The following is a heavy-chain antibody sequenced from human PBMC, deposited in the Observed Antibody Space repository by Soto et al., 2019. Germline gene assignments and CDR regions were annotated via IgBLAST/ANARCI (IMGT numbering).Heavy chain of an antibody. D-gene: IGHD2-15*01. CDR2: ISYDGSNK. J-gene: IGHJ6*03. V-gene: IGHV3-30*18. Sequence: GGSLRLSCAASGFTFSSYCMHWVRQAPGKGLEWVAVISYDGSNKYYADSVKGRFTISRDNSKNTLYLQMNSLRAEDTAVYYCAKDHGYCSGGSCYSPLYYYYYYMDVWGKGTTVTVSS. CDR1: GFTFSSYC. CDR3: AKDHGYCSGGSCYSPLYYYYYYMDV.